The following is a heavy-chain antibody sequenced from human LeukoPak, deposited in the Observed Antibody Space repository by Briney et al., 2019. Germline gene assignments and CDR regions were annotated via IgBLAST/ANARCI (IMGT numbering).Heavy chain of an antibody. CDR2: IYSDWCGT. CDR3: ARAGDYGDYTTHYFDY. CDR1: RFTFSNYW. D-gene: IGHD4-17*01. J-gene: IGHJ4*02. V-gene: IGHV3-74*01. Sequence: HPGGSLRLSCAASRFTFSNYWMHWVRQAPGEGLVWVSRIYSDWCGTTYADSVKGRFTISRGNAKNTLYLQMNSLRDGDTAVYYCARAGDYGDYTTHYFDYWGQGTLVTVSS.